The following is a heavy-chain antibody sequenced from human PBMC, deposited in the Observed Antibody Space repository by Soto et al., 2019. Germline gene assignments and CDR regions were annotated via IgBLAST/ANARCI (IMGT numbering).Heavy chain of an antibody. CDR1: GYTFTSYG. D-gene: IGHD2-15*01. CDR3: ARDRGYCSGGSCYSGFYYYYYGMDV. V-gene: IGHV1-18*01. J-gene: IGHJ6*02. Sequence: QVQLVQSGAEVKKPGASVKVSCKASGYTFTSYGISWVRQAPGQGLEWMGWISAYNGNTNYAQKRQGRVTMTKGTSASTAYMELRSLRSDDTAVYYCARDRGYCSGGSCYSGFYYYYYGMDVWGQGTTVTVSS. CDR2: ISAYNGNT.